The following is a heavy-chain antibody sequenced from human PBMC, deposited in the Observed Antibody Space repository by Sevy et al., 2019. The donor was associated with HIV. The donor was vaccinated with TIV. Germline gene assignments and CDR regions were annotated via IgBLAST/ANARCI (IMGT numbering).Heavy chain of an antibody. CDR3: ATEIGLKWKLLGTSIFDS. D-gene: IGHD3-3*01. CDR2: IKSETYSGTT. CDR1: GFTFTNAW. J-gene: IGHJ4*02. Sequence: GGSLRLSCAASGFTFTNAWMNWVRQVPGKGLEWVGRIKSETYSGTTDYAAPVKGRFTSSSDDSDNTLYLQMNSLKTVYTAGYYSATEIGLKWKLLGTSIFDSWGQGTLVTVSS. V-gene: IGHV3-15*07.